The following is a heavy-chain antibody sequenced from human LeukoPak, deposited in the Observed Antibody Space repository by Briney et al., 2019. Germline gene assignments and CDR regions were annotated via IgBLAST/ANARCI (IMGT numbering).Heavy chain of an antibody. Sequence: GGSLRLSCAAPGFTFSSYWMHWVRQAPGKGLVWVSRINSDGSSTSYADSVKGRFTIPRDNAKNTLYLQMDSLRAEDTAVYYCAREDSSGWEPFDYWGQGTLVTVSS. CDR3: AREDSSGWEPFDY. CDR1: GFTFSSYW. J-gene: IGHJ4*02. V-gene: IGHV3-74*01. D-gene: IGHD6-19*01. CDR2: INSDGSST.